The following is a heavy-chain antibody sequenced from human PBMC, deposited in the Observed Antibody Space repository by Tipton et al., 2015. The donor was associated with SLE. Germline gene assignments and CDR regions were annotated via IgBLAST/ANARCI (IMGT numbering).Heavy chain of an antibody. J-gene: IGHJ3*02. V-gene: IGHV3-66*01. Sequence: SLRLSCAVSGFTVSSNYMSWVRQAPGKELEWVSIMYSDGTTFYADSVKGRFAISRDNARNTLYLQMNSVRAGDTAVYYCASQLTILDAFDIWGQGTMVTVSS. D-gene: IGHD1-1*01. CDR2: MYSDGTT. CDR1: GFTVSSNY. CDR3: ASQLTILDAFDI.